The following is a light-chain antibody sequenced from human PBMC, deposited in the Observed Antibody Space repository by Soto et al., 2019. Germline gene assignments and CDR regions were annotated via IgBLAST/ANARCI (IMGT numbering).Light chain of an antibody. J-gene: IGLJ3*02. CDR1: SGHSSYT. CDR2: LNSDGSH. V-gene: IGLV4-69*01. CDR3: QTWGTGIEV. Sequence: QSVLTQSPSASASLGASVKLTCTLSSGHSSYTIARHQQQPEKGPRYLMTLNSDGSHSKGDGIPDRFSGSSSGAERYLSISSLQSEDEADYYCQTWGTGIEVFGGGTKLTVL.